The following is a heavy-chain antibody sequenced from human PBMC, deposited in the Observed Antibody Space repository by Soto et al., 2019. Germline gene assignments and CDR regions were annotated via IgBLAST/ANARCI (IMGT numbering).Heavy chain of an antibody. CDR1: GFNFRGYW. D-gene: IGHD2-2*01. Sequence: EVQLVESGGALVQPGGSLRISCVGSGFNFRGYWMSWVRQAPGKGLEWVATMNEDGSEIYYVGSVKGRFAISRDNDETSLHLQMNYVRAEDTGVYFCVRDVGFDYANWGQGTLVTVSS. V-gene: IGHV3-7*01. CDR2: MNEDGSEI. J-gene: IGHJ4*02. CDR3: VRDVGFDYAN.